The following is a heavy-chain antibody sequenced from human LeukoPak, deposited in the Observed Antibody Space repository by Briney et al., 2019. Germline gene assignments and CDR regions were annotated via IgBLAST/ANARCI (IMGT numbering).Heavy chain of an antibody. CDR2: ISSSSSYI. Sequence: GGSLRLSCAASGFTFSSYSMNWVRQAPGKGLEWVSSISSSSSYIYYADSVKGRFTISRDNSKNTLYLQMNSLRAEDTAVYYCASHPRWGDWGQGTLVTVSS. D-gene: IGHD1-26*01. CDR3: ASHPRWGD. CDR1: GFTFSSYS. J-gene: IGHJ4*02. V-gene: IGHV3-21*04.